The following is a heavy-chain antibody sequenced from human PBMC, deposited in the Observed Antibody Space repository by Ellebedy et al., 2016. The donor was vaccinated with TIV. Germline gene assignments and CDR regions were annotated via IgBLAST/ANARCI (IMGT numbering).Heavy chain of an antibody. CDR2: INPNSGGT. J-gene: IGHJ2*01. CDR3: ARDSDYGGVTNHWYFNL. D-gene: IGHD4-23*01. CDR1: GYMFTDYY. Sequence: ASVKVSCXASGYMFTDYYMHWVRQAPGQGLEWMGWINPNSGGTNYAQKFQGRVTMTRDTSISTAYMELSRVRSDDTAMYFCARDSDYGGVTNHWYFNLWGRGTLVTVSS. V-gene: IGHV1-2*02.